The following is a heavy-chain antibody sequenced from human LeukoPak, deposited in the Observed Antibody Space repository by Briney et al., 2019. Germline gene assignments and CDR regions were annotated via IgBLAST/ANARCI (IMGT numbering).Heavy chain of an antibody. J-gene: IGHJ6*03. Sequence: SVKVSCKASGGTFSSYAISWVRQAPGQGLEWMGGIIPIFGTANYAQKFQGRVTITADESTSTAYMELSSLRSEDTAVYYCARDWSRYSYGTTYYYYMDVWGKGTTVTISS. D-gene: IGHD5-18*01. V-gene: IGHV1-69*13. CDR3: ARDWSRYSYGTTYYYYMDV. CDR1: GGTFSSYA. CDR2: IIPIFGTA.